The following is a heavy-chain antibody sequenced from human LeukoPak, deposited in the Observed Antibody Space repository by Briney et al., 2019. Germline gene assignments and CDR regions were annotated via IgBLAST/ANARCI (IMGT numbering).Heavy chain of an antibody. D-gene: IGHD6-6*01. Sequence: GASVKVSCKASGGTFSSYAISWVRQAPGQGLKWMGRIIPIFGTANYAQKFQGRVTITTDESTSTAYMELSSLRSEDTAVYYCAREPWSSSSQYYFDYWGQGTLVTVSS. CDR3: AREPWSSSSQYYFDY. J-gene: IGHJ4*02. CDR1: GGTFSSYA. CDR2: IIPIFGTA. V-gene: IGHV1-69*05.